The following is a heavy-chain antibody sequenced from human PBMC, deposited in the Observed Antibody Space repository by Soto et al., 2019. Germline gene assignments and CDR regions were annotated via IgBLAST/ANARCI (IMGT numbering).Heavy chain of an antibody. J-gene: IGHJ4*02. CDR2: INAGNGNT. V-gene: IGHV1-3*01. CDR1: GYTFTSYA. D-gene: IGHD6-19*01. CDR3: ARVVGIAVDDY. Sequence: QVQLVQSGAEVKKPGASVKVSCKASGYTFTSYAMHWVRQAPGQRLEWMGWINAGNGNTKYSKKFQGRVTITRDTSASPAYMELSSLRSEDTAVYYCARVVGIAVDDYWGQGTLVTVSS.